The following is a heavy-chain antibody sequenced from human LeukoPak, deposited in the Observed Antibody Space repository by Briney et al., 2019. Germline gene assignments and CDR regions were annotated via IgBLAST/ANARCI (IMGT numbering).Heavy chain of an antibody. V-gene: IGHV3-30*18. CDR1: GFTFSSYG. Sequence: PGGSLRLSCAASGFTFSSYGMHWVRQAPGKGLEWVAVISYDGSNKYYADSVKGRFTISRDNSKNTLYLQMNSLRAEDTAVYYCAKGFVDYYMDVWGKGTTVTVSS. CDR3: AKGFVDYYMDV. D-gene: IGHD3-3*01. CDR2: ISYDGSNK. J-gene: IGHJ6*03.